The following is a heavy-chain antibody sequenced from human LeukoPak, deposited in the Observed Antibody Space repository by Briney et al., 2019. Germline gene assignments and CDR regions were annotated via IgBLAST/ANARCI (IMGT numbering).Heavy chain of an antibody. J-gene: IGHJ4*02. CDR3: ARGGGGSLLDY. CDR1: GGSISSYY. V-gene: IGHV4-59*01. Sequence: PSETLSLTCNVSGGSISSYYWSWIRQPPGKGLEWIGYIYYSGSTNYNPSLKSRVTISVDPSKNQFSLKLSSVTAADTAVYYCARGGGGSLLDYWGQGTLVTVSS. CDR2: IYYSGST. D-gene: IGHD2-15*01.